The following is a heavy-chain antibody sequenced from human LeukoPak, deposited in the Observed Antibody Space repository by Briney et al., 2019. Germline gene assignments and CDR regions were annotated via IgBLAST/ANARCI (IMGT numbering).Heavy chain of an antibody. Sequence: GGSLRLSCAASGFTFSSHAMSWVRQAPGKGLEWVAVIWYDGSNKYYADSVKGRFTISRDNSKNTLYLQMNSLRAEDTAVYYCARENYYDSSGYYSDIDYWGQGTLVTVSS. V-gene: IGHV3-33*08. J-gene: IGHJ4*02. CDR2: IWYDGSNK. D-gene: IGHD3-22*01. CDR1: GFTFSSHA. CDR3: ARENYYDSSGYYSDIDY.